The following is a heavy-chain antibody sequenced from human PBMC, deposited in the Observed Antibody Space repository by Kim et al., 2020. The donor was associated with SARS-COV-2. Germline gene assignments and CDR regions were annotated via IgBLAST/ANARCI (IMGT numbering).Heavy chain of an antibody. CDR3: ATGVYGMDV. CDR2: GET. J-gene: IGHJ6*02. V-gene: IGHV1-24*01. D-gene: IGHD3-10*01. Sequence: GETIYAQKLQGRVTMTEDTSTDTAYMELSSLRSEDTAVYYCATGVYGMDVWGQGTTVTVSS.